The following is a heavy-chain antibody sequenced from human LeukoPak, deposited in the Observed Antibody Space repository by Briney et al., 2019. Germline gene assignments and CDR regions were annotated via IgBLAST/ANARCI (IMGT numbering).Heavy chain of an antibody. CDR2: IYDSGST. D-gene: IGHD6-13*01. Sequence: KPSETLSLTCTVSGGSISSSSYYWGWIRQPPGKGLEWIGSIYDSGSTYYNPSLKSRATISVDTSKNQFSLKLSSVTAADTAVYYCATSLYSSSWYDYWGQGTLVTVSS. CDR1: GGSISSSSYY. J-gene: IGHJ4*02. V-gene: IGHV4-39*01. CDR3: ATSLYSSSWYDY.